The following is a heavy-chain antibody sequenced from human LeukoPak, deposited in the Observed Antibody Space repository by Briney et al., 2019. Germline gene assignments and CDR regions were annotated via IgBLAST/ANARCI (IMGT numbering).Heavy chain of an antibody. Sequence: GGSLRLSCAASGFTVSSNYMSWVRQAPGKGLEWVSVIYSGGSTYYADSVKGRFTISRDNSKNTLYLQMNSLRAEDTAVYYCAKDSLQKGGSYPYWGQGTLVTVSS. D-gene: IGHD4-11*01. CDR3: AKDSLQKGGSYPY. CDR2: IYSGGST. V-gene: IGHV3-53*01. J-gene: IGHJ4*02. CDR1: GFTVSSNY.